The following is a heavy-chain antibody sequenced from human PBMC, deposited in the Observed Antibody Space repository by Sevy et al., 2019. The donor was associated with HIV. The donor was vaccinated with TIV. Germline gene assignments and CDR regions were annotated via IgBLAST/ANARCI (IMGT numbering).Heavy chain of an antibody. CDR1: GYTLTGLS. J-gene: IGHJ4*02. V-gene: IGHV1-24*01. CDR2: FDPEDGET. CDR3: ATAREYYQDSSGYLDF. D-gene: IGHD3-22*01. Sequence: ASVKVSCKVSGYTLTGLSMHWVRQAPGKGLEWMGRFDPEDGETIYAQNFQGRVTLTGDTSRDTAYMELGSRRYEDTAVYYCATAREYYQDSSGYLDFWGQGTLVTVSS.